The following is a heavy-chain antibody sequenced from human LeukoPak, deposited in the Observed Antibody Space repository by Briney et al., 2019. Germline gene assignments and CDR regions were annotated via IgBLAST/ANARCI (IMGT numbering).Heavy chain of an antibody. CDR1: GGSFSGYY. CDR3: ARVAYWFDP. Sequence: SETLSLTCAVYGGSFSGYYWSWIRQPPGKGLEWIGYIYYSGSTNYNPSLKSRVTISVDTSKNQFSLKLSSVTAADTAVYYCARVAYWFDPWGQGTLVTVSS. CDR2: IYYSGST. J-gene: IGHJ5*02. V-gene: IGHV4-59*01.